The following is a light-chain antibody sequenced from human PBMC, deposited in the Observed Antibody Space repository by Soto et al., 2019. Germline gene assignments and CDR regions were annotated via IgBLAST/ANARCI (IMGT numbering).Light chain of an antibody. J-gene: IGLJ1*01. CDR2: GNS. V-gene: IGLV1-40*01. CDR1: SANIGAGFD. Sequence: QSALTRPPSVSGAPGQSVTISCTGSSANIGAGFDVHWYQQLPGTAPKLLIYGNSNRPSGVPDRFSGSRSGTSASLAITGLQAEDEADYYCQSYDSSLTGSKVFGSGTKLTVL. CDR3: QSYDSSLTGSKV.